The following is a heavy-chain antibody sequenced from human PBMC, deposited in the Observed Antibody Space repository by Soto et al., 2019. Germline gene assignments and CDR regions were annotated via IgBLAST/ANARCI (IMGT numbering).Heavy chain of an antibody. CDR1: GYSFSDYG. V-gene: IGHV1-18*01. J-gene: IGHJ4*02. D-gene: IGHD2-2*01. Sequence: QVQLVQSGAEVKKPGASVKVSCKTSGYSFSDYGVTWVRQAPGEGPQWMGWSAAYNDDTDYAQRFHGRGTMTTDTSTSTAYMELSSLTSDDTAVYYCARSRSSAMVTPDYWGQGTLVTVSS. CDR3: ARSRSSAMVTPDY. CDR2: SAAYNDDT.